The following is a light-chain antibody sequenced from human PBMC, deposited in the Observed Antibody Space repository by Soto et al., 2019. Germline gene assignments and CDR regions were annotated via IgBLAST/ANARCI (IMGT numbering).Light chain of an antibody. CDR3: QSYDSSLSVVV. CDR2: ANS. CDR1: SSNIGAGYD. V-gene: IGLV1-40*01. J-gene: IGLJ2*01. Sequence: QSVLTQPPSVSGAPGQRVTISCTGSSSNIGAGYDVHWYQQLPGTAPKLLIYANSNRPSGVPDRFSGSKSGTSASLAITGLQAEDEADYYCQSYDSSLSVVVFGGGTKVTVL.